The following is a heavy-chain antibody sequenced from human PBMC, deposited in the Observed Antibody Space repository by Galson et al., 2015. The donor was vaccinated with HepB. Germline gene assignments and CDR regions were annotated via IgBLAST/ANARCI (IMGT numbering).Heavy chain of an antibody. D-gene: IGHD6-19*01. V-gene: IGHV4-59*08. Sequence: TLSLTCTVSGDSISSYYWNWIRQPPGKGLEWIGYIYYSGSTNYNPSLKSRVTISVDTSKNQFSLKLSSVTAADTAVYYCATFAQPYSSEVFWDVWGQGTTVTVSS. CDR2: IYYSGST. J-gene: IGHJ6*02. CDR1: GDSISSYY. CDR3: ATFAQPYSSEVFWDV.